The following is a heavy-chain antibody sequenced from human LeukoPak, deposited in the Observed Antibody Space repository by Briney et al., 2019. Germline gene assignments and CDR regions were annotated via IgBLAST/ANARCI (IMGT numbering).Heavy chain of an antibody. CDR1: GGSIDSYY. CDR3: ARVYQSAEYYFDY. J-gene: IGHJ4*02. D-gene: IGHD2-2*01. Sequence: PSETLSLTCTVSGGSIDSYYWCWIRQPPGKGLEWIGYIYYTGSTESHPSPKSRVTISLDTSKNQFSLKLTSVTAADTAVYYCARVYQSAEYYFDYWGQGNLVSVSS. V-gene: IGHV4-59*01. CDR2: IYYTGST.